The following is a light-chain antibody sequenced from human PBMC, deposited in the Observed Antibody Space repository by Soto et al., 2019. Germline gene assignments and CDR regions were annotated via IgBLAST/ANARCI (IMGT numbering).Light chain of an antibody. J-gene: IGKJ2*01. CDR3: QQYGNSPPYT. CDR2: GAS. V-gene: IGKV3-20*01. CDR1: HSVSSSY. Sequence: EIVLTQSPGTLSLSPGERATLSCRASHSVSSSYLAWYQQKPGQAPRLLIYGASSRATGIPDRFSGSGSGTDFTLTISRLEPEDFALYSCQQYGNSPPYTFGQGTKLEIK.